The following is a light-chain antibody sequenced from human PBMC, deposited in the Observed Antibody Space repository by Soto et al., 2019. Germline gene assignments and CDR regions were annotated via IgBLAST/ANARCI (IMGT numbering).Light chain of an antibody. J-gene: IGKJ1*01. CDR3: RQSYSTVWT. V-gene: IGKV1-39*01. Sequence: DIQVTQSPSSLSACVGDRVTITCRASQSISSYLNWYQQKPGKAPKLLIYAASSLQSGVPSRFSGSGSGTDFTLTISSLQPEDFATYYCRQSYSTVWTFGQGTKVDIK. CDR1: QSISSY. CDR2: AAS.